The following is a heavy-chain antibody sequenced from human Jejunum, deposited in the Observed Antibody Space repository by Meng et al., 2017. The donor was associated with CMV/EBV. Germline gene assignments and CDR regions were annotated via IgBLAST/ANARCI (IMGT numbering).Heavy chain of an antibody. Sequence: QVLLVQSGAEVKKXXSXVRVSCNASGGTFNNYIIHWVRQPPGQGLEWMGRIIPIFAKANYAQNFQGRVTITADESTSTAYMELSSLRSEDTAIYYCATESSGGGFDPWGQGTLVTVSS. V-gene: IGHV1-69*15. CDR3: ATESSGGGFDP. CDR2: IIPIFAKA. J-gene: IGHJ5*02. CDR1: GGTFNNYI. D-gene: IGHD2-15*01.